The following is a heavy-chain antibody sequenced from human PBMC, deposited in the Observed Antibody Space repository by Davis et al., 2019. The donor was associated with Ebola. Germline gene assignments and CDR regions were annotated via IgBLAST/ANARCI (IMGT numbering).Heavy chain of an antibody. D-gene: IGHD1-26*01. V-gene: IGHV1-69*04. Sequence: SVKVSCKASGGTFSSYAISWVRQAPGQGLEWMGRIIPILGIANYAQKFQGRVTMTRDTSTSTVYMELSSLRSEDTAVYYCARVRPPKTTTGGMDVWGQGTTVTVSS. CDR1: GGTFSSYA. CDR2: IIPILGIA. CDR3: ARVRPPKTTTGGMDV. J-gene: IGHJ6*02.